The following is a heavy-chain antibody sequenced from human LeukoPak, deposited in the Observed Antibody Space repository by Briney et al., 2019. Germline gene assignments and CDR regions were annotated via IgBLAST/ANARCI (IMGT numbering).Heavy chain of an antibody. D-gene: IGHD3-3*01. CDR3: AKDTGYDFWSGSVGY. Sequence: GGSLRLSCAASGFTSSSYSMNWVRQAPGKGLEWVSTISSSSSYIYYADSVKGRFTISRDNAKNSLYLQMNSLRAEDTALYYCAKDTGYDFWSGSVGYWGQGTLVTVSS. J-gene: IGHJ4*02. CDR1: GFTSSSYS. CDR2: ISSSSSYI. V-gene: IGHV3-21*04.